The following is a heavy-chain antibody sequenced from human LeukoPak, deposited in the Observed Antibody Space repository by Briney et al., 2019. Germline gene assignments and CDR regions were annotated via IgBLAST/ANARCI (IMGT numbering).Heavy chain of an antibody. CDR2: IYYSGST. CDR1: GGSISSYY. D-gene: IGHD6-13*01. CDR3: ARHSFMAAAGSFDY. J-gene: IGHJ4*02. Sequence: SETLSLTCTAPGGSISSYYWSWIRQPPGKGLEWIGYIYYSGSTNYNPYLKSRVTISVHTSKNQFSLKLSSVTAADTAVYYCARHSFMAAAGSFDYWGQGTLVTVSS. V-gene: IGHV4-59*08.